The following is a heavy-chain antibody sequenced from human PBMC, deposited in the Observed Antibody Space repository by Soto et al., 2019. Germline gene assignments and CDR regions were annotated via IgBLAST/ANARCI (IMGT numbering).Heavy chain of an antibody. J-gene: IGHJ4*02. CDR2: ISSNGGST. V-gene: IGHV3-64*01. CDR3: ARGVPSSWSFDY. CDR1: GLSFSRYA. D-gene: IGHD6-13*01. Sequence: VGSRRLACAASGLSFSRYAMHWVRQAPGKGLEYVSAISSNGGSTYYANSVKGRFTISRDNSKNTLYLQMGSLRAEDMAVYYCARGVPSSWSFDYWGQGTLVTVSS.